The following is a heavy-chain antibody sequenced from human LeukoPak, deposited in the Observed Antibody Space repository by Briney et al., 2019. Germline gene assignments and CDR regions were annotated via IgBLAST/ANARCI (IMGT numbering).Heavy chain of an antibody. CDR1: GFTFSSYW. J-gene: IGHJ5*02. D-gene: IGHD5-12*01. CDR3: ARQIVATSGRSWFDP. V-gene: IGHV3-7*01. Sequence: PGGSLRLSCAASGFTFSSYWMSWVRQAPGKGLEWVANIKQDGSEKYYVDSVKGRFTISRDNAKNSLYLQMNSLRAEDTAVYYRARQIVATSGRSWFDPWGQGTLVTVSS. CDR2: IKQDGSEK.